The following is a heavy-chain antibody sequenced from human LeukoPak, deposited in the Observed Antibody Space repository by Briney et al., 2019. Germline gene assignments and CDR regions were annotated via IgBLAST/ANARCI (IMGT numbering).Heavy chain of an antibody. Sequence: ASVKVSCKASGYTLTSYAMNWVRQAPGQGLEWMGWINTNTGNPTYAQGFTGRFVFSLDTSVSTAYLQICSLKAEDTAVYYCARDAPGDCTNGVCSDYWGQGTLVTVSS. CDR1: GYTLTSYA. J-gene: IGHJ4*02. V-gene: IGHV7-4-1*01. CDR2: INTNTGNP. CDR3: ARDAPGDCTNGVCSDY. D-gene: IGHD2-8*01.